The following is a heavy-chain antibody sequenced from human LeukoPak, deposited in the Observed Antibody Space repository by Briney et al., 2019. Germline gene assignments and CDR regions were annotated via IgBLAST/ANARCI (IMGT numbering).Heavy chain of an antibody. CDR3: VSGSYEGGYYGMDV. CDR1: GFTFSSYA. Sequence: GGSLRLSCAASGFTFSSYAMHWVRQAPGKGLEWVAVISYDGSNKYYADSVKGRFTISRDNAKNSLYLQMNILRAEDTAVYYCVSGSYEGGYYGMDVWGQGTTVTVSS. D-gene: IGHD1-26*01. V-gene: IGHV3-30-3*01. J-gene: IGHJ6*02. CDR2: ISYDGSNK.